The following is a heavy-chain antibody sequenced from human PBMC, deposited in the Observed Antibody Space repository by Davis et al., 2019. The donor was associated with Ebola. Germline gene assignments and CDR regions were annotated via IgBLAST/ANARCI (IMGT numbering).Heavy chain of an antibody. CDR1: GGTFSSYA. J-gene: IGHJ5*02. Sequence: SVKVSCKASGGTFSSYAINWLRQAPGQGLEWMGGIIPIFGTANYAQKFQGRVTITADKSTSTAYMELSSLRSEDTAVYYCARSSYYYDSSGSYHWGQGTLVTVSS. CDR3: ARSSYYYDSSGSYH. V-gene: IGHV1-69*06. D-gene: IGHD3-22*01. CDR2: IIPIFGTA.